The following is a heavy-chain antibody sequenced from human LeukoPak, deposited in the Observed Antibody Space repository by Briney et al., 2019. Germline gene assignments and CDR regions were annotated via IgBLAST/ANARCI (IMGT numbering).Heavy chain of an antibody. CDR2: ICWNSGCI. Sequence: PGRSLRLSCAASGFTFGDYAIHWVRQAPGNGPEWVSGICWNSGCIGYADSVKGRFTISRDNAKNSLYLQMSSLRAEDTALYYCAKEGPNSSGYQPLDYWGQGTLVTVPS. CDR3: AKEGPNSSGYQPLDY. J-gene: IGHJ4*02. D-gene: IGHD3-22*01. V-gene: IGHV3-9*01. CDR1: GFTFGDYA.